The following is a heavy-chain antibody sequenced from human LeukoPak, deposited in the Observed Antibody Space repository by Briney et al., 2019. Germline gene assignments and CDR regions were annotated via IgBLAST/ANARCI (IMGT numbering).Heavy chain of an antibody. Sequence: VASVKVSCKVSGGTFSDYVISWVRQAPGQGLEWMGGIIPIFGTANYAQKFQDRVTITADESTSTAYMELSSLRSEDTAVYYCARKGAMVRDFDYWGQGTLVTVSS. D-gene: IGHD3-10*01. CDR3: ARKGAMVRDFDY. V-gene: IGHV1-69*13. J-gene: IGHJ4*02. CDR1: GGTFSDYV. CDR2: IIPIFGTA.